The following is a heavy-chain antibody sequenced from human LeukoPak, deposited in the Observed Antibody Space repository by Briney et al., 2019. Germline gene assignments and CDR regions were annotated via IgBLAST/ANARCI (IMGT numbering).Heavy chain of an antibody. CDR3: ATSPQYGGY. Sequence: PSETLSLTCTVSGGSISSSGYYWGWSRQPPGKGLEWIGSIYYSGCTQYNPSLKSRVTISVDTSKNQFSLKLRSVTAADTAVYYCATSPQYGGYWGQGTLVTVSS. J-gene: IGHJ4*02. CDR2: IYYSGCT. CDR1: GGSISSSGYY. V-gene: IGHV4-39*01. D-gene: IGHD4-23*01.